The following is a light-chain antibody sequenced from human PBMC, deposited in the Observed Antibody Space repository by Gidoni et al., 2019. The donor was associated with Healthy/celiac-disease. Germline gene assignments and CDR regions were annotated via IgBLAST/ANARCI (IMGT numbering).Light chain of an antibody. CDR3: QQAGT. V-gene: IGKV1-5*03. J-gene: IGKJ2*02. CDR2: KAS. CDR1: QSISSW. Sequence: DIQMTQSPSTLSASVGDRVTITCRASQSISSWLAWYQQKPGKAPKLLIYKASSLERGVPSRFSGSGSGTEFTLTISSLQPDDFATYYCQQAGTFGQGTKLEIK.